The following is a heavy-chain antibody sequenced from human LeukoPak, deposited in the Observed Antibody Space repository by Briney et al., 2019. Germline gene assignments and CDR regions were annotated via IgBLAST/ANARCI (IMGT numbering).Heavy chain of an antibody. V-gene: IGHV3-66*01. D-gene: IGHD1-1*01. CDR3: ARGQRNRAISY. J-gene: IGHJ4*02. CDR2: IYSGGST. CDR1: GFTFSSYW. Sequence: GGSLRLSCAASGFTFSSYWMSWVRQAPGKGLEWVSVIYSGGSTYYADSVKGRFTISRDNSKNTLYLQMNSLRAEDTAVYYCARGQRNRAISYWGQGTLVTVSS.